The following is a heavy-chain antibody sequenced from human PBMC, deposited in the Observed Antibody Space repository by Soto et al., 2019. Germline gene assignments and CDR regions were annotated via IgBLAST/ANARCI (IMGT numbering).Heavy chain of an antibody. CDR2: ISYDGSNK. CDR1: GFTFSSYG. V-gene: IGHV3-30*18. J-gene: IGHJ6*02. CDR3: AKDRSTYSNYYYGMDV. D-gene: IGHD4-4*01. Sequence: GGSLRLSCAASGFTFSSYGMHWVRQAPGKGLEWVAVISYDGSNKYYADSVKGRFTISRDNSKNTLYLQMNSLRAEDTAVYYCAKDRSTYSNYYYGMDVWGQGTTVTV.